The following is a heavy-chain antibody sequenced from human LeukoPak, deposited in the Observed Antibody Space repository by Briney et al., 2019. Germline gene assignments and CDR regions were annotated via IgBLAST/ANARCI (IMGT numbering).Heavy chain of an antibody. D-gene: IGHD2-2*01. V-gene: IGHV3-30*04. CDR2: ISYDGSNK. CDR1: GFTFSSYA. CDR3: ARDLPDIVVVSAAQRTGGIGY. J-gene: IGHJ4*02. Sequence: GGSLRLSCAASGFTFSSYAMHWVRQAPGKGLEWVAVISYDGSNKYYADSVKGRFTISRDNSKNTLYLQMNSLRAEDTAVYYCARDLPDIVVVSAAQRTGGIGYWGQGTLVTVSS.